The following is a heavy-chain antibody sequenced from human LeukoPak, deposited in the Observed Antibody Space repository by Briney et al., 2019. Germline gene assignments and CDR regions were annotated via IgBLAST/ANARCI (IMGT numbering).Heavy chain of an antibody. Sequence: SETLSLTCAVYGGSFSGYYWSWIRQPPGKGLEWIGEINHSGSTNYNPSLKSRVTISVDTSKNQFSLKLSSVTAADTAVYYCARDANYYDSSGYYSYANWFDPWGQGTLVTVSS. CDR2: INHSGST. V-gene: IGHV4-34*01. CDR1: GGSFSGYY. J-gene: IGHJ5*02. D-gene: IGHD3-22*01. CDR3: ARDANYYDSSGYYSYANWFDP.